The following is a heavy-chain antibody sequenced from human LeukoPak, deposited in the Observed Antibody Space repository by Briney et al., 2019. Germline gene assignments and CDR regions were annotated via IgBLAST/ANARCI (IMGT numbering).Heavy chain of an antibody. CDR2: IIPIFGTA. D-gene: IGHD3-16*02. Sequence: SVKVSCKASGGTFSSYAISWVRQAPGQGLEWMGGIIPIFGTANYAQKFQGRVTITADQSTSTAYMELSSLRSEDTAVYYCAREVMITFGGVIAENRFDYWGQGTLVTVSS. V-gene: IGHV1-69*01. CDR1: GGTFSSYA. CDR3: AREVMITFGGVIAENRFDY. J-gene: IGHJ4*02.